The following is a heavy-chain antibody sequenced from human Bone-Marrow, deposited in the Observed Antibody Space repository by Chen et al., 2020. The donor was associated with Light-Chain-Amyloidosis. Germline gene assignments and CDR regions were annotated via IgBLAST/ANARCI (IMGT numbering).Heavy chain of an antibody. J-gene: IGHJ4*02. CDR1: GGTFSSYA. CDR2: IIPIFGTA. D-gene: IGHD1-26*01. V-gene: IGHV1-69*01. Sequence: QVQLVRSGAEVKKPGSSVKVSCKASGGTFSSYAISWLRQTPGQGLEWMGGIIPIFGTANYAQKFQGRVTITADESTSTAYMELTSLRSEDTAVYYCARDWGAGSGSYYPYWGQGTLVTVSS. CDR3: ARDWGAGSGSYYPY.